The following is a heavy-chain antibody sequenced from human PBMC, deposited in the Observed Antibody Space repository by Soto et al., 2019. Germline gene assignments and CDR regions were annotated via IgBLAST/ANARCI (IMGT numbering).Heavy chain of an antibody. Sequence: SETLSLTCAVYGGSFSGYYWSWIRQPPGKGLEWIGEINHSGSTNYNPSLKSRVTISVDTSKNQFSLKLSSVTAADTAVYYCARDTITVSRIAARPNWFDPWGQGTLVTVSS. CDR2: INHSGST. D-gene: IGHD6-6*01. V-gene: IGHV4-34*01. CDR3: ARDTITVSRIAARPNWFDP. CDR1: GGSFSGYY. J-gene: IGHJ5*02.